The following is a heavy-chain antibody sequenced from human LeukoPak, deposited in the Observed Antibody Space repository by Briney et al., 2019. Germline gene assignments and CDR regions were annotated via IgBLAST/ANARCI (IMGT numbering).Heavy chain of an antibody. D-gene: IGHD2-2*01. CDR2: ISGSGGST. J-gene: IGHJ4*02. CDR1: GFTFGSYA. CDR3: AKVTAVVPAAPIDY. Sequence: GGSLRLSCAASGFTFGSYAMSWVRQAPGKGLEWVSAISGSGGSTYYADSVKGRFTISRDNSKNTLYLQMNSLRAEDTAVYYCAKVTAVVPAAPIDYWGQGTLVTVSS. V-gene: IGHV3-23*01.